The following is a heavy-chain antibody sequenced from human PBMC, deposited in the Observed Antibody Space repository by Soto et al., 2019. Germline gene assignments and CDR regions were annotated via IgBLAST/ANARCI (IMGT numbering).Heavy chain of an antibody. Sequence: QVQLVQSGAEVKKPGSSVKVSCKASGGTFSSYAISWVRQAPGQGLEWMGGIIPIFGTANYAQKFQGRVTIPADKSPSTAYMGLSGLSSEATAVYYCAAGGGDTAMVAYYYYGMDVWGQGTTVTVSS. J-gene: IGHJ6*02. CDR1: GGTFSSYA. CDR2: IIPIFGTA. CDR3: AAGGGDTAMVAYYYYGMDV. D-gene: IGHD5-18*01. V-gene: IGHV1-69*06.